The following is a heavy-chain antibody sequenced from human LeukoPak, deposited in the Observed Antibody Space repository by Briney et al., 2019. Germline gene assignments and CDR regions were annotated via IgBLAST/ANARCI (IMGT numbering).Heavy chain of an antibody. CDR2: ISAYNGNT. D-gene: IGHD1-26*01. V-gene: IGHV1-18*01. CDR1: GYTFTSYG. CDR3: ATEHHSGSSGGY. J-gene: IGHJ4*02. Sequence: ASVKVSCKASGYTFTSYGISWVRQAPGQGLEWMGWISAYNGNTNYAQKLQGRVTMTTDTSTSTAYMELRSLRSDDTAVYYCATEHHSGSSGGYWGQGTLVTVSS.